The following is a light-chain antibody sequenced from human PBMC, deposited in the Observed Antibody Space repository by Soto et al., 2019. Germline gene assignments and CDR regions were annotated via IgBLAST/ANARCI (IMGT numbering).Light chain of an antibody. CDR1: QRIDNF. CDR2: GAS. V-gene: IGKV1-39*01. J-gene: IGKJ2*01. CDR3: QQRYKTSLSS. Sequence: DIQITQSPSFLSASVGDRVTITCPSSQRIDNFLNWYQQKPGKAPKLLIYGASSLQSGVPSRFSGSGSGTDFTLTITSLQPEDSATYHCQQRYKTSLSSLGQVTKVDIK.